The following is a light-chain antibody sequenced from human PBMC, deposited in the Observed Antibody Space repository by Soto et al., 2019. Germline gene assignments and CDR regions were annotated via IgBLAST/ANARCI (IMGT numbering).Light chain of an antibody. CDR3: QSYDSSMATFV. Sequence: SVLTQPPSVSGAPGQRVAISCTGSSSNIGAEYDVHWYQQLPGTAPKRLIDGDNNRPSGVPDRFSGSKSGTSASLAITGLQPEYEADYYCQSYDSSMATFVLGNGTKVTVL. V-gene: IGLV1-40*01. CDR1: SSNIGAEYD. J-gene: IGLJ1*01. CDR2: GDN.